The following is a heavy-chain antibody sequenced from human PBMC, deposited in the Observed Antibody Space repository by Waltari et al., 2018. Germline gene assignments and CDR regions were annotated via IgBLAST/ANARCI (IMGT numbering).Heavy chain of an antibody. Sequence: LQESGPGLVKPSETLSLTCTVSGYSISTGYYWGWIRQPPGQGLEWIGNVYRSGTTHYRPSLKSRVTISLDTTKNQFSLRLSSMTAADTAVYYCARGDPIDIWGQGTMVTVSS. CDR1: GYSISTGYY. CDR3: ARGDPIDI. J-gene: IGHJ3*02. CDR2: VYRSGTT. V-gene: IGHV4-38-2*02.